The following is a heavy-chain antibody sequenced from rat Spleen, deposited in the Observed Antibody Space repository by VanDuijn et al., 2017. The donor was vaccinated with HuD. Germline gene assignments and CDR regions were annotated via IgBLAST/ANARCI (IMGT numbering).Heavy chain of an antibody. CDR2: ITSGDGYT. CDR3: TTFSDYATSPFAY. V-gene: IGHV5-17*01. J-gene: IGHJ3*01. CDR1: GFTFSDYA. D-gene: IGHD1-6*01. Sequence: EVQLVESGGGLVQPGRPLKLSCSASGFTFSDYAMAWVRQAPKKGLEWVATITSGDGYTYYPDSVKGRFTVSRDTATSTLYLQMDSLRSADTATYYCTTFSDYATSPFAYWGRGTLVTVSS.